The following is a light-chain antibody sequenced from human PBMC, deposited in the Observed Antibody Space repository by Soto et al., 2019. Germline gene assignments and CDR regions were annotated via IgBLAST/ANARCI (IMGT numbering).Light chain of an antibody. J-gene: IGKJ4*01. Sequence: DIQMTQSPSTLSASVGDRVTITCRASQSISSWLAWYQQKPGKAPKLLIYKASSLESGVPSRFSGSGSGTEFTLTISSLQPDDFATYYCQQYNILLTFGGGTKVDIK. CDR3: QQYNILLT. CDR1: QSISSW. V-gene: IGKV1-5*03. CDR2: KAS.